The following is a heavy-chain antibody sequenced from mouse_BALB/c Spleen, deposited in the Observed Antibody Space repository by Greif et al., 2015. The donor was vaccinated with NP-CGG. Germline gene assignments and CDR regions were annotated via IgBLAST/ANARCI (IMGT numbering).Heavy chain of an antibody. CDR3: ARRTGTEAMDY. D-gene: IGHD4-1*01. CDR1: GYTFTDYY. Sequence: LVESGPELVKPGAPVKISCKASGYTFTDYYINWVKQKPGQGLVWIGWIYPGSGNTKYNEKFKGKATLTVDTSSSTAYMQLSSLTSEDTAVYFCARRTGTEAMDYWGQGTSVTVSS. J-gene: IGHJ4*01. V-gene: IGHV1-84*02. CDR2: IYPGSGNT.